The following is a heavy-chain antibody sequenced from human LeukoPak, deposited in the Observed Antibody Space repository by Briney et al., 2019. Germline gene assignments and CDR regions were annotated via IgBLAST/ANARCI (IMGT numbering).Heavy chain of an antibody. J-gene: IGHJ4*02. CDR1: GGSFSGYY. CDR2: IXHSGST. D-gene: IGHD6-13*01. V-gene: IGHV4-34*01. Sequence: KPSETLSLTCAVYGGSFSGYYWSWIRQPPGKGLEWIGEIXHSGSTNYNPSLKSRVTISVDTSKNQFSLKLSSVTAADTAVYYCARGRXYXXSWYQYWGQGTLVTVSS. CDR3: ARGRXYXXSWYQY.